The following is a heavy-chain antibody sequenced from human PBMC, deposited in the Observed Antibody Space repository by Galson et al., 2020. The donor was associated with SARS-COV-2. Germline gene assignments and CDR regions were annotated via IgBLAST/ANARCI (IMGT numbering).Heavy chain of an antibody. CDR1: GGSISSVGYY. D-gene: IGHD6-13*01. CDR2: IYYSGST. Sequence: SETLSLTCTVSGGSISSVGYYWSWIRQHPGKGLEWIVYIYYSGSTNYTPSLKSRVTISVDTSKNQFSLKLSSVTAADTAVYYCARERIAAAGYYFDYWGQGTLVTVSS. V-gene: IGHV4-31*03. J-gene: IGHJ4*02. CDR3: ARERIAAAGYYFDY.